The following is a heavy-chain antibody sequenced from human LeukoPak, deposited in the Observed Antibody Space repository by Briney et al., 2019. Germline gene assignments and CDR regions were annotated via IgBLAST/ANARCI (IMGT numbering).Heavy chain of an antibody. J-gene: IGHJ4*02. Sequence: GGSQRLSCAASGFTFSSYAMTWVRQAPGKGLEWVSAISGSGGGTYYADSVKGRFTISRDNSKNTLYLQMNSLRAEDTAVYYCAKAYDLLTRSPRLRAFDYWGQGTLVTVSS. CDR1: GFTFSSYA. D-gene: IGHD3-9*01. CDR2: ISGSGGGT. CDR3: AKAYDLLTRSPRLRAFDY. V-gene: IGHV3-23*01.